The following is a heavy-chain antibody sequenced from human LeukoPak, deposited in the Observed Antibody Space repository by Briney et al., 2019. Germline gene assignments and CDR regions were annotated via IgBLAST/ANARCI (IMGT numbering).Heavy chain of an antibody. D-gene: IGHD6-13*01. J-gene: IGHJ6*02. V-gene: IGHV4-34*01. CDR1: GGSISSYY. CDR2: INHSGST. CDR3: ARWGSSGEGGLYYYYGMDV. Sequence: SETLSLTCTVSGGSISSYYWSWIRQPPGKGLEWIGEINHSGSTNYNPSPKSRVTISVDTSKNQFSLKLSSVTAADTAVYYCARWGSSGEGGLYYYYGMDVWGQGTTVTVSS.